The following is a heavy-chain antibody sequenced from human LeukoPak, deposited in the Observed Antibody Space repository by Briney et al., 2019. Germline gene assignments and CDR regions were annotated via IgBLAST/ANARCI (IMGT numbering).Heavy chain of an antibody. J-gene: IGHJ3*02. D-gene: IGHD3-22*01. CDR3: VRFSDSSGYYVGEHDAFDI. CDR1: GFTFSSYS. V-gene: IGHV4-39*01. Sequence: GSLRLSCAASGFTFSSYSMNWIRQPPGKGLEWVGSINYSGSTYYNPSLNSRVTISVDTSKNQFSLKLSSVTAADTAVHYCVRFSDSSGYYVGEHDAFDIWGQGTMVTVSS. CDR2: INYSGST.